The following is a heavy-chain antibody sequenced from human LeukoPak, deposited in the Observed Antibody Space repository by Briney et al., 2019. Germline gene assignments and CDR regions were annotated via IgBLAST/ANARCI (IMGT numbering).Heavy chain of an antibody. V-gene: IGHV3-7*01. CDR2: IKTEGYDT. CDR3: VRALYNHGWFADYFHS. Sequence: GSLRLSCAASGFTFSNYWKAWVRQAPGKGLEWVANIKTEGYDTYYVDSVKGRFTISRDNAKNSLYLQMDSLRAEDTAVYYCVRALYNHGWFADYFHSWGQGTLVTVSS. J-gene: IGHJ4*02. CDR1: GFTFSNYW. D-gene: IGHD6-19*01.